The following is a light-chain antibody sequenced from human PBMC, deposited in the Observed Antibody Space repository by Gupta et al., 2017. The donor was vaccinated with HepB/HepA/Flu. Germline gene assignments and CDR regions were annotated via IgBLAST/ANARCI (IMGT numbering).Light chain of an antibody. CDR2: DTS. J-gene: IGKJ1*01. CDR1: QSFSSY. V-gene: IGKV3-20*01. CDR3: HQYDISPRT. Sequence: EIVLTQSPGTLSLSPGAKATLSCRASQSFSSYLAWYQQKPGQAPRLLIYDTSSRATGIPDRFSGSGSGTDFTLTISRLEPEDFAVYYCHQYDISPRTFGQGTKVEIK.